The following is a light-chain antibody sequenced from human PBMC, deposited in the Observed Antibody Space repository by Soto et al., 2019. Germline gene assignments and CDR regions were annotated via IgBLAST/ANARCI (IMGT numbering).Light chain of an antibody. Sequence: DIQMTQSPSSLSASVEDRVIITCRASQSISNHLNWYQQKPGKAPKLLIFAASSLQSGVPSRFSGSRSGPDFTLTISSLQPEDFATYYCQQSYSNPLTFGGGTKVDIK. J-gene: IGKJ4*01. CDR2: AAS. CDR3: QQSYSNPLT. V-gene: IGKV1-39*01. CDR1: QSISNH.